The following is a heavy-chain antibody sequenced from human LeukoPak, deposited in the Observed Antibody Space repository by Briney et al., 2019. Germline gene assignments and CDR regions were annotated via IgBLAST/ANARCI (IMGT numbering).Heavy chain of an antibody. Sequence: GRSLRLSCAASGFTFEDYAMRWVRQAPGKGLEWVSGISWNSGSIGYADSVKGRFTISRDNAQNSLYLQMNSLRAEDTALYYCAKDMYGSGSYSYYFDYWGQGTLVTVSS. J-gene: IGHJ4*02. CDR2: ISWNSGSI. CDR3: AKDMYGSGSYSYYFDY. CDR1: GFTFEDYA. D-gene: IGHD3-10*01. V-gene: IGHV3-9*01.